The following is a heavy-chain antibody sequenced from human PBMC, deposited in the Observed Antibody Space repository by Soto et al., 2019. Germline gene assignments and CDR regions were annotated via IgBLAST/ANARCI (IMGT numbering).Heavy chain of an antibody. CDR3: ARGSGYHNY. CDR2: IYPSDSDT. Sequence: AGESLKISCKGSGYTFTSNWIAWVRQMPGKGLERMGIIYPSDSDTRYSPSFQGQVTISVDKSISTAYLQWSSLKASDTAMYYCARGSGYHNYWGQGTLVTAPQ. D-gene: IGHD5-12*01. V-gene: IGHV5-51*01. CDR1: GYTFTSNW. J-gene: IGHJ4*02.